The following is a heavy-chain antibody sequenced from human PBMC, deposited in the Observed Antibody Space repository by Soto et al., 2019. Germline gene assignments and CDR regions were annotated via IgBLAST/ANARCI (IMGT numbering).Heavy chain of an antibody. J-gene: IGHJ6*03. Sequence: EVQLVESGGGLVQPGGSLRLSCAASGFTFSSYSMNWVRQAPGKGLEWVSYISSSSSTIYYADSVKGRFTISRDNAKNSLYLQLNSLRAEDTAVYYCARDSSSPGAPDYYYYYMDVWGKGTTVTVSS. CDR2: ISSSSSTI. D-gene: IGHD6-6*01. CDR3: ARDSSSPGAPDYYYYYMDV. CDR1: GFTFSSYS. V-gene: IGHV3-48*01.